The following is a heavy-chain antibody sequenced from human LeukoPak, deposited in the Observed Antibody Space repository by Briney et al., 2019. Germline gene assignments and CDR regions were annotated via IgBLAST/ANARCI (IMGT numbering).Heavy chain of an antibody. CDR1: GYTLTELS. Sequence: ASVKVSCKVSGYTLTELSMHWVRQAPGKGLEWMGGFDPEDGETIYAQKFQGRVTMTEDTSTDTAYMELSSLRSEDTAVYYCATLPGASSSLFYYYYYGMDVWGQGTTVTVSS. D-gene: IGHD6-13*01. V-gene: IGHV1-24*01. J-gene: IGHJ6*02. CDR2: FDPEDGET. CDR3: ATLPGASSSLFYYYYYGMDV.